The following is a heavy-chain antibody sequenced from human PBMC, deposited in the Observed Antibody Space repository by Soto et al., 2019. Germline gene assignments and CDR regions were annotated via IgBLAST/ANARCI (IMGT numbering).Heavy chain of an antibody. D-gene: IGHD2-2*01. J-gene: IGHJ5*02. CDR3: AKGPGGYCSSTSCYSKFDP. CDR1: GFTFSSYA. CDR2: ISGSGGST. Sequence: PGGSLRLSCAASGFTFSSYAMSWVRQAPGKGLEWVSAISGSGGSTYYADSVKGRFTISRDNSKNTLYLQMNSLRAEDTAVYYCAKGPGGYCSSTSCYSKFDPWGQGTLVTVSS. V-gene: IGHV3-23*01.